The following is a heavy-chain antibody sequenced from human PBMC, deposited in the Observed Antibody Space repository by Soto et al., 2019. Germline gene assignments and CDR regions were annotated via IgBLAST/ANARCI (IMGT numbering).Heavy chain of an antibody. V-gene: IGHV4-34*01. Sequence: SETLSLTCAVCGGSFSGYYWSWIRQPPGKGLEWIGEINHSGSTNYNPSLKSRVTISVDTSKNQFSLKLSSVTAADTAVYYCARALGDRATDYWGQGTLVTVSS. J-gene: IGHJ4*02. CDR1: GGSFSGYY. CDR3: ARALGDRATDY. CDR2: INHSGST. D-gene: IGHD3-22*01.